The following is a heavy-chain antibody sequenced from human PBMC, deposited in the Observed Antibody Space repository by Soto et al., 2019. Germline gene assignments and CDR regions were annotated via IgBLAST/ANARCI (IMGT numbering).Heavy chain of an antibody. CDR3: ARDRWEFQLFYYGLDV. V-gene: IGHV3-33*01. J-gene: IGHJ6*02. Sequence: GSLRLSCAASGFTFSNYGMHLVLQAPGKGLEWVAIIWYDGSNDYYVDSVKGRFTISRDNSKNTLSLQMNSLRAEDTAVYYCARDRWEFQLFYYGLDVWGQGTTVTVSS. CDR2: IWYDGSND. D-gene: IGHD1-26*01. CDR1: GFTFSNYG.